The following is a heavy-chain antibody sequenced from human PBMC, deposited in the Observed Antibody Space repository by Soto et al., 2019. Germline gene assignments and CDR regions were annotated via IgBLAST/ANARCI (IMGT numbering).Heavy chain of an antibody. CDR1: GYTFRDYS. J-gene: IGHJ3*01. D-gene: IGHD3-22*01. CDR2: IIPAFQTP. Sequence: QERLVQSGAETKRPGSSVRVSCKASGYTFRDYSINWVRQAPGQAPEWMGGIIPAFQTPNYAQNFQDRLTIAADESTASAYMDLASLKSDDTAVYFCARDLGPTHYYDTVGPLNPFDLWCQGTTVSVSS. V-gene: IGHV1-69*01. CDR3: ARDLGPTHYYDTVGPLNPFDL.